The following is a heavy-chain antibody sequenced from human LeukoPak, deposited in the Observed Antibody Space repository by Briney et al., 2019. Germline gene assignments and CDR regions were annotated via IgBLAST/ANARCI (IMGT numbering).Heavy chain of an antibody. CDR1: GYTFTGYY. CDR3: ARAERDGTGTWFDP. J-gene: IGHJ5*02. V-gene: IGHV1-2*02. CDR2: INPNSGGT. D-gene: IGHD1/OR15-1a*01. Sequence: ASVKVSCKASGYTFTGYYMHWVRQAPGQGLEWMGWINPNSGGTNYAQKFQGRVTMTRDTSISTAYMELSRLRSDDTAVYYCARAERDGTGTWFDPWGQGTLVTVSS.